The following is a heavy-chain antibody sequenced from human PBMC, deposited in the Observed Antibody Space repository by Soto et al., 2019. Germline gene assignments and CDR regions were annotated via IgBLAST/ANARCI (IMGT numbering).Heavy chain of an antibody. CDR3: AKDPTPDSIAAAGNHDY. Sequence: PGVSLRLSCAASGFTFDDYAMHWVRQAPGKGLEWVSGISWNSGSIGYADSVKGRFTISRDNAKNSLYLQMNSLRAEDTALYYCAKDPTPDSIAAAGNHDYWGQGTLVVVAT. V-gene: IGHV3-9*01. J-gene: IGHJ4*02. CDR1: GFTFDDYA. D-gene: IGHD6-13*01. CDR2: ISWNSGSI.